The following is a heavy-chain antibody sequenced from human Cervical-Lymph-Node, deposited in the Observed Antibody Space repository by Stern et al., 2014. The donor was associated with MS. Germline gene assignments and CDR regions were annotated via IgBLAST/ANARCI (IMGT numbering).Heavy chain of an antibody. J-gene: IGHJ6*02. CDR3: ARDSHFAMDV. CDR2: IASTGAYQ. CDR1: GFTFSPYN. Sequence: EVQLVESGGGLVKPGGSLRLSCAASGFTFSPYNMNWVRQAPGKGLEWVSAIASTGAYQHYADSVKGRFTIYRDNAKNSVFLQMSSLRAEDTAVYYCARDSHFAMDVWGQGTTVTVSS. V-gene: IGHV3-21*01.